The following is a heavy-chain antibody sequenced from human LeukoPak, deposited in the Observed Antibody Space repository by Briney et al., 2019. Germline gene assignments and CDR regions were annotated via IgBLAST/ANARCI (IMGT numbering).Heavy chain of an antibody. V-gene: IGHV3-11*01. CDR3: ARASRYYYDSSSYYMFDY. CDR2: ISTSGSNI. J-gene: IGHJ4*02. CDR1: GFTFSDYY. D-gene: IGHD3-22*01. Sequence: GGSLRLSCAASGFTFSDYYISWIRQAPGKGLEWVSYISTSGSNIYYADSVKGRFTISRDNAKNSLYLQMNSLRAEDTAVYYCARASRYYYDSSSYYMFDYWGQGTLVTVSS.